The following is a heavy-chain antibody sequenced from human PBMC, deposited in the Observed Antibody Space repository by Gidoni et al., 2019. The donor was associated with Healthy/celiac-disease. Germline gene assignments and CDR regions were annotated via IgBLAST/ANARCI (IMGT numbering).Heavy chain of an antibody. Sequence: EVQLLESGGGLVQPGGFLRLSCAASGFTFSSYAVSWVRKAPGKGLEWVSAISGSGGSTYYADSVKGRFTISRDNSKNTLYLQMNSLRAEDTAVYYCAKDGAYGVYYFDYWGQGTLVTVSS. D-gene: IGHD4-17*01. CDR2: ISGSGGST. J-gene: IGHJ4*02. CDR1: GFTFSSYA. V-gene: IGHV3-23*01. CDR3: AKDGAYGVYYFDY.